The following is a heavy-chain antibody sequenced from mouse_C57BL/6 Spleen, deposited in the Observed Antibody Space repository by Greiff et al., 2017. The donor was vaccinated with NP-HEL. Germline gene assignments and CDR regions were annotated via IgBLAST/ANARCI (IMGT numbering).Heavy chain of an antibody. CDR2: IDPETGGT. CDR3: TRRYSNSFAY. J-gene: IGHJ3*01. D-gene: IGHD2-5*01. CDR1: FSPFTYSS. Sequence: VQLQQSGAELVRPPAPVPPSFPSSFSPFTYSSIHFFNHTPFHGLEWIGAIDPETGGTAYNQKFKGKAILTADKSSSTAYMELRSLTSEDSAVYYCTRRYSNSFAYWGQGTLVTVSA. V-gene: IGHV1-15*01.